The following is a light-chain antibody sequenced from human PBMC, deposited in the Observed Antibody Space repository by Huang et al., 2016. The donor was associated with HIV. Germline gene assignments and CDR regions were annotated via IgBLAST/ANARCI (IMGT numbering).Light chain of an antibody. J-gene: IGKJ4*01. V-gene: IGKV3-11*01. CDR1: QSVSSY. CDR3: QERSNWPELT. Sequence: EIVLTQSPATLSLAPGERATLPCRASQSVSSYLAWYQQKPGQPPRLLIYDTSNRATDIPARCSGSGSGTDFTLTITSLEPDDFAVYYCQERSNWPELTFGGGTKVEIK. CDR2: DTS.